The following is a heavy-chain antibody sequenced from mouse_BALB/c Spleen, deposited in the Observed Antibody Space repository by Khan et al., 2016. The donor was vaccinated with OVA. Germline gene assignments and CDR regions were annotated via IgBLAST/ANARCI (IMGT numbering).Heavy chain of an antibody. CDR1: GYTFTDYS. D-gene: IGHD2-3*01. Sequence: QIQLVQSGPELKKPGETVKISCKASGYTFTDYSMPWVKQAPGKGLKWMGWINTETGEPTYADDFKGRFAFSLETSASTAYLQINNLKNEDTATYFCARWLLRGNYYAMDYWGQGTSVTVSS. V-gene: IGHV9-2-1*01. CDR2: INTETGEP. J-gene: IGHJ4*01. CDR3: ARWLLRGNYYAMDY.